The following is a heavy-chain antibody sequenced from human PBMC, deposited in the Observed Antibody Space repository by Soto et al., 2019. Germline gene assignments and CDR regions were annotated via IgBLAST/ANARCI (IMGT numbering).Heavy chain of an antibody. CDR3: ARDNRVIDGSGSYYPYYYYGMDV. D-gene: IGHD3-10*01. V-gene: IGHV3-33*01. Sequence: QVQLVESGGGVVQPGRSLRLSCAASGFTFSSYGMYWVRQAPGKGLEWVAVIWYDGSNKYYADSVKGRFTISRDNSKNPLYLQMNSLRAEDTDVYYCARDNRVIDGSGSYYPYYYYGMDVWGQGTTVTVSS. J-gene: IGHJ6*02. CDR2: IWYDGSNK. CDR1: GFTFSSYG.